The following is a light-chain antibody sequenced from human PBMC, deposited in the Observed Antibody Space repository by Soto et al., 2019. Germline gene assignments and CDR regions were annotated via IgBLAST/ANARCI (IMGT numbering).Light chain of an antibody. V-gene: IGLV1-44*01. CDR3: AAWDDSLNGPV. J-gene: IGLJ3*02. CDR2: SDK. CDR1: SSNIGSNT. Sequence: QPVLTQPPSASGTPGQRVTISCSGSSSNIGSNTVSWYQQLPGTAPTLLIYSDKQRPSGVPDRFSGSKSGTSASLAISGLQSEDEADYYCAAWDDSLNGPVFGGGTKLTVL.